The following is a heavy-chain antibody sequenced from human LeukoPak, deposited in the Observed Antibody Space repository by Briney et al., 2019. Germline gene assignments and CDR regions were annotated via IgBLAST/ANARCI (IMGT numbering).Heavy chain of an antibody. V-gene: IGHV4-34*01. J-gene: IGHJ4*02. CDR3: ARTGSGSPGYFDY. CDR2: INHSGST. D-gene: IGHD3-10*01. CDR1: GGSFSGYY. Sequence: SETLSLTCAVYGGSFSGYYWSWIRQPPGKGLEWIGEINHSGSTNYNPSLKSRVTISVDTSKNQFSLKLSSVTAADTAVYYCARTGSGSPGYFDYWGQGTLVTVSS.